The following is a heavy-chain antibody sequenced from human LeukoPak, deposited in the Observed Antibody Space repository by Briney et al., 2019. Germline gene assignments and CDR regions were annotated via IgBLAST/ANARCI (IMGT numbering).Heavy chain of an antibody. D-gene: IGHD2-21*01. CDR1: GFTFSSYA. CDR3: AKSHITRYPLQYYFDL. Sequence: PGGSLRLSCAASGFTFSSYAMSWLRQTPQKGLAWVSGISVTGDITYYADSVKGRFTIARDNSRTTLYLQLNSLRADDTAVYYCAKSHITRYPLQYYFDLWGQGAQVIVSS. J-gene: IGHJ4*02. CDR2: ISVTGDIT. V-gene: IGHV3-23*01.